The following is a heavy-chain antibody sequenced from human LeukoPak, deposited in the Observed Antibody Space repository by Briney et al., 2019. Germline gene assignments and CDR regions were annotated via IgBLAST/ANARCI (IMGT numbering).Heavy chain of an antibody. CDR3: ARVLRGGYCSSTSCKNPNWFDP. CDR1: GGSFSGYY. J-gene: IGHJ5*02. Sequence: SETLSLTCAVYGGSFSGYYWSWIRQPPGKGLEWIGEINHSGSTNYNPSLKSRVTISVDTSKNQFSLKLSPVTAADTAVYYCARVLRGGYCSSTSCKNPNWFDPWGQGTLVTVSS. CDR2: INHSGST. V-gene: IGHV4-34*01. D-gene: IGHD2-2*01.